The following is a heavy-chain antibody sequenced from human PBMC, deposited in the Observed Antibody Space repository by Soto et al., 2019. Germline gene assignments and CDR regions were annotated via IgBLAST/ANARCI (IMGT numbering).Heavy chain of an antibody. V-gene: IGHV4-39*01. Sequence: QLQLQESGPGLVKPSETLSLTCTVSGGSISSSSYYWGWIRQPPGKGLEWIGSIYYSGSTYYNPSLKSRVTLSVDTSKNQFSLKLSSVTAADTAVYYCARPGEIGVVISADWYFDLWGRGTLVTVSS. CDR3: ARPGEIGVVISADWYFDL. CDR1: GGSISSSSYY. CDR2: IYYSGST. D-gene: IGHD3-3*01. J-gene: IGHJ2*01.